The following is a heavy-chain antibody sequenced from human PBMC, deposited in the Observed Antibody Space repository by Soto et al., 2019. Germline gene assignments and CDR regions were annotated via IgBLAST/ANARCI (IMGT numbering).Heavy chain of an antibody. Sequence: XAILSLTFTVSGAPVSAFYWSWIRQSPGKGLEWIGHIYYTGSTNYNPSLNSRVTISLDTSKNQFSLKLSSVTAADTAVYYCAPSRDGYTGVWFDPWGQRTLVTVSS. CDR3: APSRDGYTGVWFDP. V-gene: IGHV4-59*02. CDR1: GAPVSAFY. CDR2: IYYTGST. D-gene: IGHD5-12*01. J-gene: IGHJ5*02.